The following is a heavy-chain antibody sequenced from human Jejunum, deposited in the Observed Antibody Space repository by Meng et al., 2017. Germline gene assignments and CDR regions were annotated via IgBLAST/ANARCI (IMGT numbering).Heavy chain of an antibody. D-gene: IGHD5-12*01. Sequence: LAEAGPGLVKPSGTLSLTCAVSGGSITTDWWNWVRQPPGKGLEWIGEIWHSGASNYNPSLRSRVTISVDKSKNQLSLELASLTAADTAVYYCARGATGTRPFDYWGQGTLVTVSS. CDR2: IWHSGAS. CDR1: GGSITTDW. J-gene: IGHJ4*02. V-gene: IGHV4-4*02. CDR3: ARGATGTRPFDY.